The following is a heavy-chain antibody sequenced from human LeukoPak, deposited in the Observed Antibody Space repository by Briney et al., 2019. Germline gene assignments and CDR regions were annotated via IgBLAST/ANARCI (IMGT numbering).Heavy chain of an antibody. CDR3: AREGGYCSSTRCSGHWYFDL. D-gene: IGHD2-2*01. V-gene: IGHV3-74*01. CDR2: INSDGSST. CDR1: GFTFSSYW. J-gene: IGHJ2*01. Sequence: GGSLRLSCAASGFTFSSYWMHWVRQAPGKGPVWVSRINSDGSSTSYADSVKGRFTISRDNAKNTLYLQMNSLRAEDTAVYYCAREGGYCSSTRCSGHWYFDLWGRGTLVTVSS.